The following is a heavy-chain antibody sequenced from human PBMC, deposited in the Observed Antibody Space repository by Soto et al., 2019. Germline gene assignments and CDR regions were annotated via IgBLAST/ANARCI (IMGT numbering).Heavy chain of an antibody. J-gene: IGHJ4*02. CDR2: IIPILGIA. V-gene: IGHV1-69*02. CDR3: ASGLMVRRINYFDY. D-gene: IGHD3-10*01. Sequence: SVKVSCKASGGTFSSYTISWVRQAPGQGLEWMGRIIPILGIANYAQKFQGRVTITADKSTSTAYMELSSLRSEDTAVYYCASGLMVRRINYFDYWGQGTLVTVST. CDR1: GGTFSSYT.